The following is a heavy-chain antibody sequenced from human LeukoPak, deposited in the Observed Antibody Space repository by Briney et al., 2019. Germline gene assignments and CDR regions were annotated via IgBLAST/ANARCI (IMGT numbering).Heavy chain of an antibody. J-gene: IGHJ4*02. CDR3: ARLRYCSSTSCYSSDESYFDY. CDR2: IYYSGST. CDR1: GGSISSYY. V-gene: IGHV4-59*01. D-gene: IGHD2-2*01. Sequence: PSETLSLTCTVSGGSISSYYWSWIRQPPGKGLEWIGYIYYSGSTNYNPSLKSRVTISVDTSKNQFSLKLSSVTAADTAVYYCARLRYCSSTSCYSSDESYFDYWGQGTLVTVSS.